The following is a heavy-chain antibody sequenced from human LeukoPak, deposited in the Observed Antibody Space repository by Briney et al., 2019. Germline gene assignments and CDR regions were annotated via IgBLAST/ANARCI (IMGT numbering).Heavy chain of an antibody. D-gene: IGHD6-13*01. CDR2: ISGYGDST. V-gene: IGHV3-23*01. Sequence: GGSLRLSCTASGFTFRNYAMTWVRQAPGKGPEWVSTISGYGDSTFYADSVRGRFTISRDNSKDTLSVQMNSLRAEDTAVYYCARDSSQDAFDIWGQGTMVTVSS. CDR3: ARDSSQDAFDI. CDR1: GFTFRNYA. J-gene: IGHJ3*02.